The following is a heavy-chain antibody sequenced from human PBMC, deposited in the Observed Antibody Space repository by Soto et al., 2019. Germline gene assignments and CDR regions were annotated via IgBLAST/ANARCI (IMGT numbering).Heavy chain of an antibody. J-gene: IGHJ4*02. CDR3: AKTWYSSGWYFDY. Sequence: GGSLRFSCAASGFTFNTFAMSWVRQAPGKGLEWVSVISGSGDNTYYADSVKGRFTISRDNSKNTLYLQINSLRAEDTAVYYCAKTWYSSGWYFDYWGQGTLVTVSS. D-gene: IGHD6-19*01. CDR1: GFTFNTFA. V-gene: IGHV3-23*01. CDR2: ISGSGDNT.